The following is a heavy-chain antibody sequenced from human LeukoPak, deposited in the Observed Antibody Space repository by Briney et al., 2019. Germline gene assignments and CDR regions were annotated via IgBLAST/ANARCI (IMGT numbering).Heavy chain of an antibody. Sequence: GGSLRLSCAASGFTFDDYAMHWVRQAPRKGLEWVSGISWNSGSIGYADSVKGRFTISRDNAKNSLYLQMNSLRAEDTALYYCAKGGQQQPSEGFDYWGQGTLVTVSS. CDR2: ISWNSGSI. D-gene: IGHD6-13*01. V-gene: IGHV3-9*01. CDR3: AKGGQQQPSEGFDY. J-gene: IGHJ4*02. CDR1: GFTFDDYA.